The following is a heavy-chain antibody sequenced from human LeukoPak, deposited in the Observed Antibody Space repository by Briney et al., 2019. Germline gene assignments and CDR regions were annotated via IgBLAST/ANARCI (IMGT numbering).Heavy chain of an antibody. CDR1: GFAFSSYV. CDR3: AKDRDPYSSGTWDS. Sequence: AGGSLRLSCAASGFAFSSYVMHWVRQAPGKGLEWVAVRSDDGSAQHYADSVRGRFTVSRDNSKNTLSLQMNSLRPEDTAMYFCAKDRDPYSSGTWDSWGQGTLVIVSS. CDR2: RSDDGSAQ. J-gene: IGHJ1*01. D-gene: IGHD3-22*01. V-gene: IGHV3-30*18.